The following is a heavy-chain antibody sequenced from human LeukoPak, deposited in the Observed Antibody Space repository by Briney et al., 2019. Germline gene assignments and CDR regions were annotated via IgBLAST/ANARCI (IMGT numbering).Heavy chain of an antibody. CDR2: IRSNSDGGTI. V-gene: IGHV3-15*07. D-gene: IGHD3-22*01. CDR1: GFTFSNAW. J-gene: IGHJ5*02. Sequence: PGGSLRLSCATSGFTFSNAWMNWVRQAPGKGLEWVGRIRSNSDGGTIDYAAPVKGRFALSRDDSKNTLYLQMDSLQTEDTAVYYCATDFYDTTWGQGTLVTVSP. CDR3: ATDFYDTT.